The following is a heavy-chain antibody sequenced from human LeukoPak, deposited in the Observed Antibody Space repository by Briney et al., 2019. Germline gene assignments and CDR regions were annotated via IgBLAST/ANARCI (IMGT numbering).Heavy chain of an antibody. V-gene: IGHV1-18*01. J-gene: IGHJ4*02. Sequence: VXVSCKASGYTFTIYGINWVRQAPGQGLEWMGWISAYNGNTNYAQKLQGRVTMTTDTSTRTAYMELRSLSSDDTAVYYCARDKSEYSGSYYDYWGQGTLVTVSS. CDR1: GYTFTIYG. CDR3: ARDKSEYSGSYYDY. D-gene: IGHD1-26*01. CDR2: ISAYNGNT.